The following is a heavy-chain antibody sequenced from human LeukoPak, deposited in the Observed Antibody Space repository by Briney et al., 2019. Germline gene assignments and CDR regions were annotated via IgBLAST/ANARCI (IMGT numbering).Heavy chain of an antibody. V-gene: IGHV4-59*01. CDR3: AFLIAAAGDYYFDY. J-gene: IGHJ4*02. D-gene: IGHD6-13*01. Sequence: PSETLSLTCTVSGGSIRSYYWSWIRQPPGKGLEWIGYIYYSGSTNYNPSLKSRVTISVDTSKKQFSLKLSSVTAADTAVYYCAFLIAAAGDYYFDYWGQGTLVTVSS. CDR1: GGSIRSYY. CDR2: IYYSGST.